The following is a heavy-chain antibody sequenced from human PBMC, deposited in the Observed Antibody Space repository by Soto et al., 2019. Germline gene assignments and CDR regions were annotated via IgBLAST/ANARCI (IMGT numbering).Heavy chain of an antibody. CDR1: NGSISPNY. D-gene: IGHD3-16*01. CDR3: ARLGAYFQALDS. CDR2: IYFAGTT. Sequence: QVQLQESGPGLVKPSETLSLTCTVSNGSISPNYWSWIRQPPGKGLGWFGYIYFAGTTTYNPSLKSRVTISLDASKNRFSLRLTSVSAADTAVYYCARLGAYFQALDSWGQGTLVTVSS. V-gene: IGHV4-59*08. J-gene: IGHJ4*02.